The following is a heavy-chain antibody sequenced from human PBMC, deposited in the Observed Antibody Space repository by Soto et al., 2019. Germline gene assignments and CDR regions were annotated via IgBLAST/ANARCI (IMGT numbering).Heavy chain of an antibody. CDR1: GFTFSSYG. CDR3: ARDIAAAGTSYYYYGMDV. CDR2: IWDDGSNK. D-gene: IGHD6-13*01. V-gene: IGHV3-33*01. Sequence: QVQLVESGGGVVQPGRSLRLSCAASGFTFSSYGMHWFRQAPGKGLEWVAVIWDDGSNKYYADSVKGRFTISRDNSKNTLYLQMNSLRAEDTAVYYCARDIAAAGTSYYYYGMDVWGQGTTVTVSS. J-gene: IGHJ6*02.